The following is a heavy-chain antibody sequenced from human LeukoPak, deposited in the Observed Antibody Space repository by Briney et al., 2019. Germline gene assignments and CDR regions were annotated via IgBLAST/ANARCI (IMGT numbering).Heavy chain of an antibody. V-gene: IGHV1-2*02. Sequence: ASVRVSCKTSGYTFSNFGINWVRQAPGQGLEWLGWINPTRGNTNYPQKFQGRVTMTRDTSISTAYMELNRLTFDDAAVYYCARVPGAFFFDYWGQGTLVTVSS. J-gene: IGHJ4*02. CDR1: GYTFSNFG. CDR3: ARVPGAFFFDY. CDR2: INPTRGNT. D-gene: IGHD3-3*01.